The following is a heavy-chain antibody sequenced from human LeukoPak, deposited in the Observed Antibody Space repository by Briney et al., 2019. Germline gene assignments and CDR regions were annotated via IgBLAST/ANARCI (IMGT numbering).Heavy chain of an antibody. J-gene: IGHJ5*02. CDR1: GYTFTSYG. D-gene: IGHD4-23*01. Sequence: ASVKVSCKASGYTFTSYGISWVRQAPGQGLEWMGWISAYNGNTNYAQKLQGRVTMTTDTYTSTAYMELRSLRSDDTAVYYCASSIPGATVASWGQGTLVTVSS. CDR3: ASSIPGATVAS. V-gene: IGHV1-18*01. CDR2: ISAYNGNT.